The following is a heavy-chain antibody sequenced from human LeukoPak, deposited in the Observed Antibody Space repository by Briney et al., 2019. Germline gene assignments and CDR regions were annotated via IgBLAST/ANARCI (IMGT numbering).Heavy chain of an antibody. Sequence: ASVKVSCKASGYTFSNYAINWVRQAPGQGLEWMGGIIPILRTPSYAEKFQGRVTITTDESTSTAHMELSGLRSEDKAVYYCTRGSDSYYYYSMDVWGRGTTVIVSS. CDR1: GYTFSNYA. CDR3: TRGSDSYYYYSMDV. CDR2: IIPILRTP. V-gene: IGHV1-69*05. J-gene: IGHJ6*03.